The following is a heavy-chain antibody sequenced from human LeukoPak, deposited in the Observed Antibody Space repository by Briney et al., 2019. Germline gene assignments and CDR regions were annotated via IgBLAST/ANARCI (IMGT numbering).Heavy chain of an antibody. CDR3: ASAEPRGIIWYPY. CDR2: IYHSGST. CDR1: GAPISSNNW. Sequence: SGTLSLTCAVSGAPISSNNWWWSWVRQPPGKGLEWIGEIYHSGSTNYNPSLKSRVTMSVDKSKDQFSLKLSSVTAADTAVYYCASAEPRGIIWYPYWGQGTLVTVSS. D-gene: IGHD6-13*01. V-gene: IGHV4-4*02. J-gene: IGHJ4*02.